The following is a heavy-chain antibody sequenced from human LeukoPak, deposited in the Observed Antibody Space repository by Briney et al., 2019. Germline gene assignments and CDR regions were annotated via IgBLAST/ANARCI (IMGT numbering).Heavy chain of an antibody. D-gene: IGHD3-22*01. V-gene: IGHV1-69*13. CDR3: ARGLSDYYDSSGYNYYYYGMDV. CDR2: IIPIFGTA. J-gene: IGHJ6*02. CDR1: GGTFSSYA. Sequence: SVKVSCKASGGTFSSYAISWVRQAPGQGLEWMRGIIPIFGTANYAQKFQGRVTITADESTSTAYMELSSLRSEDTAVYYCARGLSDYYDSSGYNYYYYGMDVWGQGTTVTVSS.